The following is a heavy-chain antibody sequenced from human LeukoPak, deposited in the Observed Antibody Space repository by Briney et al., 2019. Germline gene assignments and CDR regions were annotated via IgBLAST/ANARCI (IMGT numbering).Heavy chain of an antibody. V-gene: IGHV4-59*11. CDR2: IYYSGYT. CDR3: ARVNGDLIPLPYYYYYMDV. Sequence: SETLSLTCTVSGDSYTSPYWGWIRQPPGKGLEWFGSIYYSGYTYYNPSLKSRVTISVDTSKNQFSLKLSSVTAADTAVYYCARVNGDLIPLPYYYYYMDVWGKGTTVTVSS. D-gene: IGHD4-17*01. CDR1: GDSYTSPY. J-gene: IGHJ6*03.